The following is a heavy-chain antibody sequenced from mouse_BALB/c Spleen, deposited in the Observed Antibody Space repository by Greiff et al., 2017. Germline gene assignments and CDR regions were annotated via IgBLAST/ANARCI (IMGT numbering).Heavy chain of an antibody. V-gene: IGHV1-14*01. CDR1: GYTFTSYV. CDR3: ARGSGNSALAWLAY. D-gene: IGHD1-3*01. CDR2: INPYNDGT. Sequence: EVQLQQSGPELVKPGASVKMSCKASGYTFTSYVMHWVKQTPGKGLEWIGYINPYNDGTKYNEKFKGKATLTSDKSSSTAYMELSSLTSEASAVYYGARGSGNSALAWLAYWGQGTLVTVSA. J-gene: IGHJ3*01.